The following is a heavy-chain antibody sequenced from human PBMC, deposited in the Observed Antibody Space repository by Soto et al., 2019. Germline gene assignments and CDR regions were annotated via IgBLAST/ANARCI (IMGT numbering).Heavy chain of an antibody. CDR3: ARDYRRDIVVVPADHTYYFAY. J-gene: IGHJ4*02. V-gene: IGHV1-18*01. D-gene: IGHD2-2*01. CDR2: ISAYNGNT. CDR1: GYTFTSYG. Sequence: QVQLVQSGAEVKKPGASVKVSCKASGYTFTSYGISWVRQAPGQGLEWMGWISAYNGNTNYAQKLQGRVTMTTDTSTSTAYMELRSLRSDDTAVYYCARDYRRDIVVVPADHTYYFAYWGQGTLVTVSS.